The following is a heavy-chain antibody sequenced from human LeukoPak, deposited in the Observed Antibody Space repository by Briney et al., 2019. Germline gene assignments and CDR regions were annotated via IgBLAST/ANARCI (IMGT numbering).Heavy chain of an antibody. D-gene: IGHD4-23*01. CDR1: GGSISSYY. Sequence: SETLSLTCTVSGGSISSYYWSWIRQPPGEGLEWIGYIYYSGTTNYNPSLKSRLTISVDTSKNQCSLKLSSVTAADTAVYYCARLGGFSDWYFDRWGRGTLVTVSS. CDR3: ARLGGFSDWYFDR. V-gene: IGHV4-59*08. CDR2: IYYSGTT. J-gene: IGHJ2*01.